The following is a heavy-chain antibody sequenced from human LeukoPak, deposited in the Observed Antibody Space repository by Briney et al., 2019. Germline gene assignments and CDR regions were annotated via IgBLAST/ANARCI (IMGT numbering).Heavy chain of an antibody. J-gene: IGHJ4*02. CDR1: GGSISSGDYY. CDR3: ARGATTYGGYYFDY. V-gene: IGHV4-30-4*01. D-gene: IGHD5-12*01. Sequence: SETLSLTCTVSGGSISSGDYYWTWIRQPPGKGLEWIGYIYYSASTYSNPSLKSRVTISVDTSKNQFSLKLSSVTAADTAVYYCARGATTYGGYYFDYWGQGTLVTASS. CDR2: IYYSAST.